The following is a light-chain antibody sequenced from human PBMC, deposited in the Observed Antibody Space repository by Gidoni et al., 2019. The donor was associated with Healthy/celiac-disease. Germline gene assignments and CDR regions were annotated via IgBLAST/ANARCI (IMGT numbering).Light chain of an antibody. CDR3: QQSYSTWT. CDR2: AAS. J-gene: IGKJ1*01. Sequence: GDRVTITCRASQSISSYLNWYQQKPEKAPKLLIYAASSLQSGVPSRFSSSGSGPDFTLTISSLQPEDFATYYCQQSYSTWTFGQGTKVEIK. CDR1: QSISSY. V-gene: IGKV1-39*01.